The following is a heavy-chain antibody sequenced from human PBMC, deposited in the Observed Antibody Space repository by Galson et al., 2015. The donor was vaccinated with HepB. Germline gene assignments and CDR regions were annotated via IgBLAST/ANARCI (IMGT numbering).Heavy chain of an antibody. J-gene: IGHJ4*02. V-gene: IGHV3-21*01. CDR2: ISSSSSYI. CDR3: ARDVEMATEFDY. CDR1: GFTLSSYS. D-gene: IGHD5-24*01. Sequence: SLRLSCAASGFTLSSYSMNWVRQAPGKGLEWVSSISSSSSYIYYADSVKGRFTISRDNAKNSLYLQMNSLRAEDTAVYYCARDVEMATEFDYWGQGTLVTVSS.